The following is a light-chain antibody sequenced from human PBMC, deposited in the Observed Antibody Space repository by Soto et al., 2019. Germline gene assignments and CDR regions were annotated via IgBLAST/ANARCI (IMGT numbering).Light chain of an antibody. CDR3: QQTYGTPPT. Sequence: IQLTQSPSSLASSLVYRVSMTCLASQGINTFLAWYQQKPGKAPNLLIYGASTLQGGVPSRFSGSGSATDFTLTISSLQHEDFATYYCQQTYGTPPTFGQGTKVDIK. V-gene: IGKV1-39*01. CDR1: QGINTF. CDR2: GAS. J-gene: IGKJ1*01.